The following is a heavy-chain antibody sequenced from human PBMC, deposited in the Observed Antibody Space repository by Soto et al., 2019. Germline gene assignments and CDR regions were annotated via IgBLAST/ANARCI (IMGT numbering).Heavy chain of an antibody. Sequence: KVSCKASGGTFSSYAISWVRQAPGQGLEWMGGIIPIFGTANYAQKFQGRVTITADESTSTAYMELSSLRSEDTAVYYCARGVTDDILTGYYPHYYYYGMDVWGQGTTVTVSS. CDR1: GGTFSSYA. J-gene: IGHJ6*02. CDR3: ARGVTDDILTGYYPHYYYYGMDV. CDR2: IIPIFGTA. D-gene: IGHD3-9*01. V-gene: IGHV1-69*01.